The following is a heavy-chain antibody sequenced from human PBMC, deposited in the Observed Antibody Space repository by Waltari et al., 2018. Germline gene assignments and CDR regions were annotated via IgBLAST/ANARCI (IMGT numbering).Heavy chain of an antibody. D-gene: IGHD3-22*01. Sequence: EVQLVESGGGLIQPGGSLRLSCAASGFTVSSNYMSWVRQAPGKGLEWVSVIDSGGSTYYADSVKGRFTISRDNSKNTLYLQMNSLRAEDTAVYYCARGPNYYDSSGYIAYWGQGTLVTVSS. V-gene: IGHV3-53*01. CDR3: ARGPNYYDSSGYIAY. CDR1: GFTVSSNY. J-gene: IGHJ4*02. CDR2: IDSGGST.